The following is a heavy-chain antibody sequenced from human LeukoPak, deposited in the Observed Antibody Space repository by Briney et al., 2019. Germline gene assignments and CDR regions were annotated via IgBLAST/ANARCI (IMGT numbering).Heavy chain of an antibody. V-gene: IGHV3-23*01. J-gene: IGHJ6*03. CDR1: GFTFSSYA. CDR2: ISGRGGST. Sequence: GGSLRLSCAASGFTFSSYAMSWVRQAPGKGLEWVSAISGRGGSTYYADSAKGRFTISRDNSKNTLYLQMNSLRAEDTAVYYCAKSGSRFLEWLQNPYMDVWGKGTTVTVSS. D-gene: IGHD3-3*01. CDR3: AKSGSRFLEWLQNPYMDV.